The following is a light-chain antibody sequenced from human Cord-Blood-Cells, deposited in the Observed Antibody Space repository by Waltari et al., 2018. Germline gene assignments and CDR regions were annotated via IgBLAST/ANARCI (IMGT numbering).Light chain of an antibody. J-gene: IGLJ3*02. V-gene: IGLV1-47*01. CDR1: SSNIGSHY. Sequence: QSVLTQPPSASGTPGQRVTISCSGSSSNIGSHYVYWYQQLPGTDPKLLIYRNNQRPSGVPDRFSGSKSGTSASLAISGLRSEDEADYYCAAWDDSLSGWVFGGGTKLTVL. CDR2: RNN. CDR3: AAWDDSLSGWV.